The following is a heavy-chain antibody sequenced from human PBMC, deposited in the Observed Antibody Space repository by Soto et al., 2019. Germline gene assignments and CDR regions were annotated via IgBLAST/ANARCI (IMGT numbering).Heavy chain of an antibody. V-gene: IGHV3-23*01. D-gene: IGHD4-4*01. CDR1: GFSFSNYA. CDR3: AKDLIDYSNYYFDY. J-gene: IGHJ4*02. Sequence: FLRLSCAASGFSFSNYAMSWVRQAPGKGLEWVSGISNSGSTYYADSLKGRFTISRDNSKNTLYLQMNSLRAEDTAVYYCAKDLIDYSNYYFDYWGQGTLVTVSS. CDR2: ISNSGST.